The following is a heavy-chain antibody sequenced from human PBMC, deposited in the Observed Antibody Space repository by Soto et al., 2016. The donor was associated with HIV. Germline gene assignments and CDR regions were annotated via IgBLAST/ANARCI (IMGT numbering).Heavy chain of an antibody. D-gene: IGHD3-3*02. CDR2: VNNDGSST. Sequence: EVQLVESGGGLVQPGESLRLSCAASGFTFSNSWMHWVRQAPGKGLVWVSRVNNDGSSTAYVDSVKGRFTISRDNAKNTLYLQMNSLRAEDTGVYYCARDLSDWGQGTLVTVSS. V-gene: IGHV3-74*01. CDR1: GFTFSNSW. J-gene: IGHJ4*02. CDR3: ARDLSD.